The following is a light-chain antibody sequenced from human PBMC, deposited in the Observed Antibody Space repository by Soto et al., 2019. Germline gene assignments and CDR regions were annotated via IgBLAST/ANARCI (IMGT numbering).Light chain of an antibody. CDR3: NSYTNTKTYV. Sequence: QSVLTQPASVSGSPGQSITISCTGTSSDIGDYNYVSWFQQHPGRAPKLLIFEVTNRPSGVSNRFSGSKSGYTASLTISGLQTEDEADYYCNSYTNTKTYVFGTGTKVTVL. CDR1: SSDIGDYNY. J-gene: IGLJ1*01. CDR2: EVT. V-gene: IGLV2-14*01.